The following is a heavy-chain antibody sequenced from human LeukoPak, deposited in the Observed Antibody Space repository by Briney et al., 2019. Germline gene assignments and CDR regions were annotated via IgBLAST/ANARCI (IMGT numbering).Heavy chain of an antibody. CDR3: VRTQPRSRLLDR. CDR1: ELSVSDNY. CDR2: LYSGGNT. J-gene: IGHJ5*02. V-gene: IGHV3-53*01. Sequence: PGGSLRLSCAASELSVSDNYMSWVRQAPGKGPEWVSILYSGGNTYYTDSVKGRFTISRDTSKNTLYLQMNSLRADDTAVYCCVRTQPRSRLLDRGGQGTLVTVSS. D-gene: IGHD1-26*01.